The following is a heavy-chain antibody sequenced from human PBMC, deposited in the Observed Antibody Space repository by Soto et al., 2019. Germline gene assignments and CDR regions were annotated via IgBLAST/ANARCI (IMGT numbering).Heavy chain of an antibody. J-gene: IGHJ5*02. CDR2: IYHSGST. Sequence: LDTLSFTCAVSDGSISRSNWWSWVRQPPGKGLGWIGEIYHSGSTNYNPSLKRRDNISVDHSKNQFPLKLSSVTAADTAVYYCARVSVYDFWSGYYAAGADDVRWFDPWGQGTLVTVSS. D-gene: IGHD3-3*01. V-gene: IGHV4-4*02. CDR3: ARVSVYDFWSGYYAAGADDVRWFDP. CDR1: DGSISRSNW.